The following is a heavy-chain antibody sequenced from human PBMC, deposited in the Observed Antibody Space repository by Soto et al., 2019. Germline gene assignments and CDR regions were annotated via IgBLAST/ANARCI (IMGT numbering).Heavy chain of an antibody. Sequence: PSETLSLTCAVYGGPFSGYYWTWIRQPPGTGLEWIGEINHSGSTNYNPSLKSRVTISIDTSKNQFSLELSSVTAADSAVYYCASGYKFPFHYWGHGTLVTVSS. CDR3: ASGYKFPFHY. CDR2: INHSGST. CDR1: GGPFSGYY. J-gene: IGHJ4*01. D-gene: IGHD6-25*01. V-gene: IGHV4-34*09.